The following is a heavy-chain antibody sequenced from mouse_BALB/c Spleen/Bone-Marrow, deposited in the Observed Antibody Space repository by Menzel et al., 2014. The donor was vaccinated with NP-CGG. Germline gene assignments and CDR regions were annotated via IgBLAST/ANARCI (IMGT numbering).Heavy chain of an antibody. V-gene: IGHV5-6*01. CDR3: ARRRDGPYAMDY. Sequence: EVKLVESGGDLVKPGGSLKLSCAASRFTFNSYGMSWVRQTPDKRLEWVATINNGSSYTFYPDSVKGRFTISRDNAKNTLYLQMSSLKSEDTAMYYCARRRDGPYAMDYWGQGTSVTVSS. CDR2: INNGSSYT. CDR1: RFTFNSYG. D-gene: IGHD2-3*01. J-gene: IGHJ4*01.